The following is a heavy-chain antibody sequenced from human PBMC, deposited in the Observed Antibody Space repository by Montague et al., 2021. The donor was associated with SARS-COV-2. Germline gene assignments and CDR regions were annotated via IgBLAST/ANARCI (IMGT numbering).Heavy chain of an antibody. Sequence: LSLTFTVSGGSISSYYWSWIRQPPGKGLEWIGYIYYSGSTNYNPSLKSRVTISVDTSKNQFSLKLSSVTAADTAVYYCARRGLGYCSSTSCQNAFDIWGQGTMVTVSS. V-gene: IGHV4-59*08. CDR2: IYYSGST. CDR1: GGSISSYY. J-gene: IGHJ3*02. D-gene: IGHD2-2*01. CDR3: ARRGLGYCSSTSCQNAFDI.